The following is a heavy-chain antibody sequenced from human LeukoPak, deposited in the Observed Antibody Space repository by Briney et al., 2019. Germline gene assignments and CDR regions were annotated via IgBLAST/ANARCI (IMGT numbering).Heavy chain of an antibody. J-gene: IGHJ6*03. D-gene: IGHD2-8*01. CDR2: IYSAGST. Sequence: GGSLRLSCAASGFTVSSNYMTWVRQAPGKGLEWVSVIYSAGSTYYADSVEGRFTISRDNAKNSLYLQMNSLRAEDTAVYYCARAGGYCTNGVCYSVEVYYYYMDVWGKGTTVTVSS. CDR3: ARAGGYCTNGVCYSVEVYYYYMDV. CDR1: GFTVSSNY. V-gene: IGHV3-53*01.